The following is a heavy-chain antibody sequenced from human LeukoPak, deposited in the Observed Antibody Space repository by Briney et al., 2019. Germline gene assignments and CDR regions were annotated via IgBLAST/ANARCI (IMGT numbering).Heavy chain of an antibody. CDR3: VAPHCSGGSCYAYYY. V-gene: IGHV3-64D*09. J-gene: IGHJ4*01. CDR2: ISSNGGST. D-gene: IGHD2-15*01. Sequence: GGSLRLSYSVSGFTFSSYAMHWLRQAPGKGLEYVSAISSNGGSTYYADSVKGRFTISRDNSKNTLYLQMSSLRAEDTAVYYCVAPHCSGGSCYAYYYQGPGTLVTVSS. CDR1: GFTFSSYA.